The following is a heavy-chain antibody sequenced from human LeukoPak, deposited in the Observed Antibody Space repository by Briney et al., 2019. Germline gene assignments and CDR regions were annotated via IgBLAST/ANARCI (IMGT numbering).Heavy chain of an antibody. CDR3: ARGGFTYSGYDFKSPYLYYFDY. CDR1: GGSFSGYY. Sequence: SETLSLTCAVYGGSFSGYYWSWIRQLPGKGLEWIGEINHSGSTNYNPSLKSRVTISVDTSKNQFSLKLSSVTAADTAVYYCARGGFTYSGYDFKSPYLYYFDYWGQGTLVTVSS. D-gene: IGHD5-12*01. CDR2: INHSGST. V-gene: IGHV4-34*01. J-gene: IGHJ4*02.